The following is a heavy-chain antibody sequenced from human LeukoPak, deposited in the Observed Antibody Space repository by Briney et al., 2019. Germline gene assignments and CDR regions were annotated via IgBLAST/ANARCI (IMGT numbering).Heavy chain of an antibody. Sequence: PSETLSLTCTVSGGSISSSSYYWGWLRQPPGTGLEWIGSIYYSGSTYYNPSLKSRVTISVDTSKNQFSLKLSSVTAADTAVYYCARDLLTSGHYDSGQYYFDYWGQGTLVTVSS. CDR3: ARDLLTSGHYDSGQYYFDY. J-gene: IGHJ4*02. D-gene: IGHD3-22*01. V-gene: IGHV4-39*07. CDR2: IYYSGST. CDR1: GGSISSSSYY.